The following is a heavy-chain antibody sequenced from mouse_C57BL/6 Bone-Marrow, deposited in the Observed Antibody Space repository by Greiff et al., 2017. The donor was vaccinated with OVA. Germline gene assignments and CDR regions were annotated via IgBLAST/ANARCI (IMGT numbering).Heavy chain of an antibody. V-gene: IGHV5-9*01. J-gene: IGHJ4*01. CDR2: ISGGGGNT. Sequence: DVQLVESGGGLVKPGGSLKLSCAASGFTFSSYTMSWVRQTPEKRLEWVATISGGGGNTYYPDSVKGRFTISRDNAKNTLYLQMSSLRSEDTALYYCARHSLRYPPPMDYWGQGTSVTVSS. D-gene: IGHD1-1*01. CDR3: ARHSLRYPPPMDY. CDR1: GFTFSSYT.